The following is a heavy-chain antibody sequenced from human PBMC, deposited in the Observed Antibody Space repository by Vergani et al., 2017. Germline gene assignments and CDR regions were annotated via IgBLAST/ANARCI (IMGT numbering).Heavy chain of an antibody. V-gene: IGHV7-4-1*02. CDR2: INTNTGNP. J-gene: IGHJ4*02. D-gene: IGHD5-12*01. Sequence: QVQLVQSGAEVKKPGASVKVSCKASGYTFTSYYMHWVRQAPGQGLEWMGWINTNTGNPTYVQGFTGRFVFSLDTSVSTAFLQINSLKADDTAVYYCARGMDIVATIPFDYWGQGTLVTVSS. CDR3: ARGMDIVATIPFDY. CDR1: GYTFTSYY.